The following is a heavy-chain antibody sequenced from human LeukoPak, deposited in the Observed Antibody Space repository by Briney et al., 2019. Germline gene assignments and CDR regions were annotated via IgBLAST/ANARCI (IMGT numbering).Heavy chain of an antibody. D-gene: IGHD3-16*01. Sequence: ASVKVSCKASGYTFTGYYTHWVRQAPGQGLEWMGWINPNSGGTNYAQKFQGRVTMTRDTSISTAYMELSRLRSDDTAVYYCARVRPRGDYFDYWGQGTLVTVSS. V-gene: IGHV1-2*02. CDR1: GYTFTGYY. CDR2: INPNSGGT. J-gene: IGHJ4*02. CDR3: ARVRPRGDYFDY.